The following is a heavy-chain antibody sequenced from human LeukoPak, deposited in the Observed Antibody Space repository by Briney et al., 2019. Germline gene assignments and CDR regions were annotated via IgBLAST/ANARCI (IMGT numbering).Heavy chain of an antibody. J-gene: IGHJ4*02. CDR2: ISAYNGNT. CDR3: ASFTVIGIAVAGTLDY. CDR1: GYTFTSYG. D-gene: IGHD6-19*01. Sequence: ASVKVSCEASGYTFTSYGISWVRQAPGQGLDWMGWISAYNGNTNYAQKLQGRVTMTTDTSTSTAYMELRSLRSDDTAVYYCASFTVIGIAVAGTLDYWGQGTLVTVSS. V-gene: IGHV1-18*01.